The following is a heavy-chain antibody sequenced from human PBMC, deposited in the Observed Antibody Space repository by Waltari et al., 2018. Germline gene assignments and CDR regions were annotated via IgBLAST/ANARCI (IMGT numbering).Heavy chain of an antibody. J-gene: IGHJ4*02. CDR2: ITPILGRA. D-gene: IGHD1-26*01. Sequence: QVQLVQSGAEVKKPGSSVKVSCKASGGTFSSYTISWVRQAPGQGLEWMGRITPILGRAKYAQKCQGRFTITADKSTSTAYMELSSLRSEDTAVYYCARESGGSPRGYWGQGTLVTVSS. CDR1: GGTFSSYT. CDR3: ARESGGSPRGY. V-gene: IGHV1-69*08.